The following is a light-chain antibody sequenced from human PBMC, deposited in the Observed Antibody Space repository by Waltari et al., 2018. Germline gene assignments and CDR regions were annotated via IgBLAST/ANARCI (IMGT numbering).Light chain of an antibody. Sequence: DIQMTQSPSTLSASVGTRVHITCRASQTISYWLAWYQHKPGKAPKLLIYQASSLESGVPSRFSGSGSGTEFTLTINSLQPDDSATYYCQQFNSFSRTFGQGTKLEI. CDR2: QAS. J-gene: IGKJ2*01. CDR3: QQFNSFSRT. V-gene: IGKV1-5*03. CDR1: QTISYW.